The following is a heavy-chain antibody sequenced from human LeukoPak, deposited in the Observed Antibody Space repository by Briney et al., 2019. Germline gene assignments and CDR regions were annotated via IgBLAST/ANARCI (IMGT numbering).Heavy chain of an antibody. V-gene: IGHV3-53*04. CDR1: GFIFGDYA. CDR2: IYSGGST. J-gene: IGHJ6*02. Sequence: GGSLRLSCTASGFIFGDYAMSWFRQAPGKGLEWVSVIYSGGSTYYADSVKGRFTISRHNSKNTLYLQMNSLRAEDTAVYYCARQSYYYYGMDVWGQGTTVTVSS. CDR3: ARQSYYYYGMDV.